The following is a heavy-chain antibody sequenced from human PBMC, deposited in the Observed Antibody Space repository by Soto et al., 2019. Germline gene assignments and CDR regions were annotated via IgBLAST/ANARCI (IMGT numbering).Heavy chain of an antibody. Sequence: QVQLVQSGAEVKKPGSSVKVSCKASGVTFSSYAISWVRQAPGQGLEWMGGIIPIFGTANYAQKFQGRVTINADESTSTAYMELNSLRSEDTDVYYCARVRSCSGGSCSYYYGMDVWGQGTTVTVSS. D-gene: IGHD2-15*01. CDR3: ARVRSCSGGSCSYYYGMDV. CDR1: GVTFSSYA. V-gene: IGHV1-69*12. J-gene: IGHJ6*02. CDR2: IIPIFGTA.